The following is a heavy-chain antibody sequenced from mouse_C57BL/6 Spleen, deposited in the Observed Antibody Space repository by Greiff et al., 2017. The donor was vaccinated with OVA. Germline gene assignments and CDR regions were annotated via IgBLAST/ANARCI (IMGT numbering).Heavy chain of an antibody. V-gene: IGHV1-54*01. D-gene: IGHD3-1*01. CDR2: INPGSGGT. Sequence: QVQLKESGAELVRPGTSVKVSCKASGYAFTNYLIEWVKQRPGQGLEWIGVINPGSGGTNYNEKFKGKATLTADKSSSTAYMQLSSLTSEDSAVYFCARSGPPRGFAYWGQGTLVTVSA. J-gene: IGHJ3*01. CDR1: GYAFTNYL. CDR3: ARSGPPRGFAY.